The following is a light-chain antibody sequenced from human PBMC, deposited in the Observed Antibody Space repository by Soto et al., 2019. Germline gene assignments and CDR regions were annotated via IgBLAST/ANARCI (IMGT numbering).Light chain of an antibody. V-gene: IGLV2-14*01. J-gene: IGLJ1*01. CDR3: SSYAGATTYV. CDR1: SSDVGAYNY. Sequence: QSALTQPASVSGSPGQSITISCTGTSSDVGAYNYDSWYQQYPGEAPKVIIYDVSHRPAGVSNRFSGSKSGNTASLTISGLQTQDEADYYSSSYAGATTYVFGTGTKVTVL. CDR2: DVS.